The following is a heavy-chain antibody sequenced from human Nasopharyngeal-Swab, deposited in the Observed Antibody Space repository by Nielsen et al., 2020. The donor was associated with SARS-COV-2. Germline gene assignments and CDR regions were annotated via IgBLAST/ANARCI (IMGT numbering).Heavy chain of an antibody. D-gene: IGHD1-26*01. CDR2: TRNKANSYTT. Sequence: GGSLRLSCAASGFTFSDHYMDWVHQAPGKGLEWVGRTRNKANSYTTEYAASVKGRFTISRDDSKNSLYLQMNSLKTEDTAVYYCARGGDSGSYYFDYWGQGTLVTVSS. CDR3: ARGGDSGSYYFDY. V-gene: IGHV3-72*01. CDR1: GFTFSDHY. J-gene: IGHJ4*02.